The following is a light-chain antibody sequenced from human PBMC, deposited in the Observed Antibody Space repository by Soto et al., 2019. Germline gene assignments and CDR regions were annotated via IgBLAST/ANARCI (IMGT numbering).Light chain of an antibody. CDR1: SSNIGSNP. V-gene: IGLV1-44*01. Sequence: QAVVTQPPSASGTPGQRVAISCSGNSSNIGSNPVNWYQQLPGTAPKLLIYSNNQRPSGVPDRFSGSKSGTSASLAISGLQSDDEAAYYCAAWDDSLNGFVFGTGTKLTVL. J-gene: IGLJ1*01. CDR2: SNN. CDR3: AAWDDSLNGFV.